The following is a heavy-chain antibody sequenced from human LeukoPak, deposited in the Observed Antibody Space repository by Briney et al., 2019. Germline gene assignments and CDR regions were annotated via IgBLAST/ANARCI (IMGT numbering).Heavy chain of an antibody. CDR3: ARGAFSYGLLYYYYYMDV. V-gene: IGHV3-74*01. Sequence: GGSLRLSCAASGFTFSSYWMHWVPQAPGKGLVWVSRINSDRSSTSYADSVKGRFTISRDNAKNTLYLQMNSLRAEDTAVYYCARGAFSYGLLYYYYYMDVWGKGPTVTVPS. CDR2: INSDRSST. J-gene: IGHJ6*03. D-gene: IGHD5-18*01. CDR1: GFTFSSYW.